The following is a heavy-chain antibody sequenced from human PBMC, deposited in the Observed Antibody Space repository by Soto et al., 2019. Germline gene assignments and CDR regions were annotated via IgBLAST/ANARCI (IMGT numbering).Heavy chain of an antibody. CDR2: ISSTTNYI. CDR3: ARESEDLTSNFGY. J-gene: IGHJ4*02. V-gene: IGHV3-21*06. Sequence: GGSLRLSCAASGFTFTRYSMNWVRQAPGKGLEWVSSISSTTNYIYYGDSMKGRFTISRDNAKNSLYLEMNSLRAEDTAVYYCARESEDLTSNFGYWGQGTLVTVSS. CDR1: GFTFTRYS.